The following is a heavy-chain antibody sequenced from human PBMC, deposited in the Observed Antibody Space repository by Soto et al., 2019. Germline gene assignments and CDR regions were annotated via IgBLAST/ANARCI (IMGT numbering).Heavy chain of an antibody. CDR2: ISSTTNYI. CDR3: ARESEDLTSNFGY. J-gene: IGHJ4*02. V-gene: IGHV3-21*06. Sequence: GGSLRLSCAASGFTFTRYSMNWVRQAPGKGLEWVSSISSTTNYIYYGDSMKGRFTISRDNAKNSLYLEMNSLRAEDTAVYYCARESEDLTSNFGYWGQGTLVTVSS. CDR1: GFTFTRYS.